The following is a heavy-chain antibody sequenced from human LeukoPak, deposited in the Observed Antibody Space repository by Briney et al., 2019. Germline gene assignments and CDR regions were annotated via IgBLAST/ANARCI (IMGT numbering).Heavy chain of an antibody. CDR1: GYTLTELP. V-gene: IGHV1-24*01. J-gene: IGHJ4*02. D-gene: IGHD3-10*01. CDR2: FDPEDDET. CDR3: ATGSVTRAMVRGVIDY. Sequence: ASVKVSCKVSGYTLTELPIHWVRQAPGKGLEWMGGFDPEDDETIYAQKFQGRVTMTEDTSTDTAYMELSSLRSEDTAEYYCATGSVTRAMVRGVIDYWGQGTLVTVSS.